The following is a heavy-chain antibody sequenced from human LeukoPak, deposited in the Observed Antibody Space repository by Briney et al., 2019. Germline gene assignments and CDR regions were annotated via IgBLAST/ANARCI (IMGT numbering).Heavy chain of an antibody. D-gene: IGHD6-19*01. CDR2: IYYSGST. CDR1: GGSINSSSYY. V-gene: IGHV4-39*01. Sequence: PSETLPLTCTVSGGSINSSSYYWGWIRQPPGKGLEWIGSIYYSGSTYYNPSLKSRVTISVDTSKNQFSLELRSVTAADTAVYSCARHGWLGVGGWYWGQGTLVTVSS. J-gene: IGHJ4*02. CDR3: ARHGWLGVGGWY.